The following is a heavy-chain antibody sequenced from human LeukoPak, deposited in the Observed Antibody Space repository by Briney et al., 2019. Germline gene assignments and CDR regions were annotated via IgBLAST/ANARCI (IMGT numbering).Heavy chain of an antibody. CDR1: GGSTSSGDCY. Sequence: SETLSLTCTVSGGSTSSGDCYWSWIRQPPGKGLEWIGYIYYSGSTYYNPSLKSRVTISVDTSKNQFSLKLSSVTAADTAVYYCARDPVPVSPHAFDIWGQGTMVTVSS. D-gene: IGHD2-2*01. V-gene: IGHV4-30-4*08. CDR3: ARDPVPVSPHAFDI. CDR2: IYYSGST. J-gene: IGHJ3*02.